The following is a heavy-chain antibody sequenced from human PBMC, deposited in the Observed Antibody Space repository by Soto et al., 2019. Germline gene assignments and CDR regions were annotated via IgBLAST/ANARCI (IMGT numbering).Heavy chain of an antibody. V-gene: IGHV3-9*01. D-gene: IGHD2-8*02. CDR3: AKSTGGTANGMDV. J-gene: IGHJ6*02. CDR1: GFMFDNYA. Sequence: PGGSLRLSCAASGFMFDNYAMHWVRQAPGKGLEWVSGISWNSGTIGYADSVKDRFTISRDNAKNFLYLQINSLRAEDTALYYCAKSTGGTANGMDVWGQGTTVTVSS. CDR2: ISWNSGTI.